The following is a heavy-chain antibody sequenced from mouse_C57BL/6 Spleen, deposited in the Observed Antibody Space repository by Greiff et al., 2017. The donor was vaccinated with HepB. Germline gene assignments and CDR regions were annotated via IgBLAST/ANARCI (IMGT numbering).Heavy chain of an antibody. V-gene: IGHV10-1*01. D-gene: IGHD2-5*01. CDR2: IRSKSNNYAT. Sequence: EVKVVESGGGLVQPKGSLKLSCAASGFSFNTYAMNWVRQAPGKGLEWVARIRSKSNNYATYYADSVKDRFTISRDDSESMLYLQMNNLKTEDTAMYYCVRPLYSNDNYAMDYWGQGTSVTVSS. CDR1: GFSFNTYA. J-gene: IGHJ4*01. CDR3: VRPLYSNDNYAMDY.